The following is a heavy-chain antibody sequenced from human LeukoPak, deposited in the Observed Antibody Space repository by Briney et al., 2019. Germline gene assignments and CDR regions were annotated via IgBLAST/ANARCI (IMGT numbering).Heavy chain of an antibody. CDR1: GTSISSSH. J-gene: IGHJ6*02. D-gene: IGHD6-13*01. Sequence: PSETLSLTCTVSGTSISSSHWSWIRQPPGKGLEWIGEINHSGSTNYNPSLKSRVTISVDTSKNQFSLKLSSVTAADTAVYYCARDLPLLYSSSWYTFYYHGMDVWGQGTTVTVSS. CDR2: INHSGST. CDR3: ARDLPLLYSSSWYTFYYHGMDV. V-gene: IGHV4-34*01.